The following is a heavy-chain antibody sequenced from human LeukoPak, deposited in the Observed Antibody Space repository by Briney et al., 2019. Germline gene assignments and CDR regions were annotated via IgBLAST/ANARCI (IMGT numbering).Heavy chain of an antibody. D-gene: IGHD6-19*01. V-gene: IGHV1-69*06. J-gene: IGHJ4*02. CDR3: ARDTLGWYFPPDL. CDR2: IIPIFGTA. CDR1: GGTFSSYA. Sequence: ASVKVSCKASGGTFSSYAISWVRQAPGQGLEWMGGIIPIFGTASYAQKFQGRVTITADKSTSTAYMELSSLRSEDTAVYYCARDTLGWYFPPDLWGQGTLVTVSS.